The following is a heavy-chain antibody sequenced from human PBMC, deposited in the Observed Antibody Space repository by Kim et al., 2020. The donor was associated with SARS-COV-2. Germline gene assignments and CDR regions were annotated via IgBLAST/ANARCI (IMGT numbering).Heavy chain of an antibody. V-gene: IGHV3-7*01. CDR2: IKQDGSEK. D-gene: IGHD3-9*01. J-gene: IGHJ6*02. CDR1: GFTFSSYW. CDR3: ARDKKALSYYDILTPYYYYYGMDV. Sequence: GGSLRLSCAASGFTFSSYWMSWVRQAPGKGLEWVANIKQDGSEKYYVDSVKGRFTISRDNAKNSLYLQMNSLRAEDTAVYYCARDKKALSYYDILTPYYYYYGMDVWGQGTTVTVSS.